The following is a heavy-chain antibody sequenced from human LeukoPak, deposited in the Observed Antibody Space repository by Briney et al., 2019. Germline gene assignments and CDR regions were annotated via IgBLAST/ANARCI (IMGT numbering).Heavy chain of an antibody. CDR3: ARDLDCSSTSCTGSFGY. CDR1: GFTFSSYG. CDR2: ISYDGSNK. V-gene: IGHV3-30*03. D-gene: IGHD2-2*01. J-gene: IGHJ4*02. Sequence: GGSLRLSCAASGFTFSSYGMHWVRQAPGKGLEWVAIISYDGSNKYYADSVKGRFTISRDNSKNSLYLQMNSLRAEDTAVYYCARDLDCSSTSCTGSFGYWGQGTLVTVSS.